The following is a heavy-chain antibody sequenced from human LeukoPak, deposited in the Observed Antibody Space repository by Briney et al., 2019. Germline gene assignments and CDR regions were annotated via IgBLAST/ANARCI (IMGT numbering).Heavy chain of an antibody. V-gene: IGHV3-23*01. Sequence: WGSLRLSCAASGFSFSSYGMSWVGQAPGKGLEWVSGISGSGGNRYYADSVKGRFTISRDNSENTLNLQMNSLRAEDTAVYYCAKDPERWLQLRLGFSDWGQGTLVTVSS. CDR3: AKDPERWLQLRLGFSD. J-gene: IGHJ4*02. CDR2: ISGSGGNR. D-gene: IGHD5-24*01. CDR1: GFSFSSYG.